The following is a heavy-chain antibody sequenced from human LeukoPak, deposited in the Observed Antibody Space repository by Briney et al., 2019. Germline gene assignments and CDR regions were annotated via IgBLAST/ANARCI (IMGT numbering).Heavy chain of an antibody. Sequence: GRSLRLSCAASGFTFSNYDMHWVRQAPGKGLEWVAVVWSDGINKYYADSVKGRFTISRDNSKNTLYLQMNSLRAEDTALYYCAKDSRSSSIDFWGQGTLVTVSP. CDR2: VWSDGINK. D-gene: IGHD6-6*01. J-gene: IGHJ4*02. V-gene: IGHV3-33*06. CDR3: AKDSRSSSIDF. CDR1: GFTFSNYD.